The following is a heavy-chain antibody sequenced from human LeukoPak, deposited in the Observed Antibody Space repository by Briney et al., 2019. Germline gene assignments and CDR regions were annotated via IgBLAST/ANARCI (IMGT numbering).Heavy chain of an antibody. J-gene: IGHJ4*02. CDR1: GGSFSSYY. D-gene: IGHD4-17*01. V-gene: IGHV4-59*01. CDR2: IDHSGST. Sequence: SETLSLTCTVSGGSFSSYYWTWIRQPPGKGLEWIGYIDHSGSTNYNPSLKSRVSISSDTSKNQFSLELSSVTAADTAVYYCARLRATVSIHAYFDSWGQGTLVTVSS. CDR3: ARLRATVSIHAYFDS.